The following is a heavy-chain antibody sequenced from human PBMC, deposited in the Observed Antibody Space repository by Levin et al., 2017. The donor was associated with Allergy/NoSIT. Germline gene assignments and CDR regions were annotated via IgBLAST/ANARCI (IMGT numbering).Heavy chain of an antibody. Sequence: GESLKISCKASGYPFTGYYIHWVRQAPGQGLEWMGRINPNNGDTSYAQKFQGRVTMTRDTSISTAYMELSRLTSDDTAVYYCAREVKGNNWNYVDYWGQGTLVTVSS. D-gene: IGHD1-20*01. J-gene: IGHJ4*02. V-gene: IGHV1-2*06. CDR1: GYPFTGYY. CDR2: INPNNGDT. CDR3: AREVKGNNWNYVDY.